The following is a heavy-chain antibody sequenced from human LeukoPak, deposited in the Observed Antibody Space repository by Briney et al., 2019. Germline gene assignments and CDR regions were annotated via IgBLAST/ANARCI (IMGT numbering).Heavy chain of an antibody. CDR3: ARDTDSSGYFVEDDY. Sequence: PGGSLRLSCAASGFTFSSYWMHWVRQAPGKGLVWVSRINSDGSSTSYADSVKGRFTISRDNAKNSLYLQMNSLRAEDTAVYYCARDTDSSGYFVEDDYWGQGTLVTVSS. D-gene: IGHD3-22*01. CDR1: GFTFSSYW. CDR2: INSDGSST. J-gene: IGHJ4*02. V-gene: IGHV3-74*01.